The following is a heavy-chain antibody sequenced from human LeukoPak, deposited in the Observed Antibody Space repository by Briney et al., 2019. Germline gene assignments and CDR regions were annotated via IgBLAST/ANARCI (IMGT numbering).Heavy chain of an antibody. CDR1: GFTFSSYG. J-gene: IGHJ4*02. D-gene: IGHD2-2*01. CDR3: AKTPGAINYYFDY. CDR2: ISYDGSNK. V-gene: IGHV3-30*18. Sequence: GRSLRLSCAASGFTFSSYGMRWVRQPPGKGLEWVAVISYDGSNKYYADSVKGRFTISRDNSKSTLYLQMNSLRGEDTAVYYCAKTPGAINYYFDYWGQGTLVTVSS.